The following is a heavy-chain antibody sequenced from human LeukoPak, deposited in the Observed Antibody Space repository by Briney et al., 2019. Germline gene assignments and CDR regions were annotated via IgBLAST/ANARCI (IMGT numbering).Heavy chain of an antibody. V-gene: IGHV3-30*02. J-gene: IGHJ6*03. Sequence: QPGGSLRLSCAASGFTFSSYGMHWVRQAPGKGLEWVAFIRYDGSNKYYADSVKGRFTISRDNSKNTLYLQMNSLRAEDTAVYYCARQSRGGGLTGTLGRYYYYHYMDVWGEGTTITVSS. D-gene: IGHD1-1*01. CDR1: GFTFSSYG. CDR3: ARQSRGGGLTGTLGRYYYYHYMDV. CDR2: IRYDGSNK.